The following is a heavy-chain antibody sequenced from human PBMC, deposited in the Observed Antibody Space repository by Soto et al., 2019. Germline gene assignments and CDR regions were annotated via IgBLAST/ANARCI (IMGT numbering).Heavy chain of an antibody. CDR3: AREGNLGRWLQPLDF. D-gene: IGHD5-12*01. CDR2: IHYNGNT. J-gene: IGHJ4*02. V-gene: IGHV4-59*01. CDR1: GDSISAYS. Sequence: SETLSLSCTVCGDSISAYSWRWVRQPPGKGLEWIGNIHYNGNTKYNPSLKSRVTMSVDTSKNQFSLKLISVTAADTAKYFCAREGNLGRWLQPLDFWGQGTLVTVSS.